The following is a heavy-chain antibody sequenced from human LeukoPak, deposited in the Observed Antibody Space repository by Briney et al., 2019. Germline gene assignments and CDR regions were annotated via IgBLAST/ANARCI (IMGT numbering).Heavy chain of an antibody. J-gene: IGHJ5*02. V-gene: IGHV1-2*02. CDR3: AREEGNWFDP. CDR2: INPNSGGT. CDR1: GYTFTGYY. Sequence: ASVKVSCKASGYTFTGYYMHWVRQAPGQGLEWVGWINPNSGGTNYAQRFQGRVTMTRDTSISTAYMELSGLTSDDTAVYYCAREEGNWFDPWGQGTLVTVSS.